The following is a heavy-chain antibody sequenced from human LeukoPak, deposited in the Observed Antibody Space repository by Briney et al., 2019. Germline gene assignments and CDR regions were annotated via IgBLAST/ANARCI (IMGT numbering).Heavy chain of an antibody. CDR3: ARDSLDYYGSGSYYLFDP. Sequence: ASVKVSCKASGYTFTGYYMHWVRQAPGQGLEWMGWINPNSGGTNYAQKFQGRVTMTRDTSISTAYMELSRLRSDDTAVYYCARDSLDYYGSGSYYLFDPWGQGTLVTVSS. CDR1: GYTFTGYY. CDR2: INPNSGGT. D-gene: IGHD3-10*01. J-gene: IGHJ5*02. V-gene: IGHV1-2*02.